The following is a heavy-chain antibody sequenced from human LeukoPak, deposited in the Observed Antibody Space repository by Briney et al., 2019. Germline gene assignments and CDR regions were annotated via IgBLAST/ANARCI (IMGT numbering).Heavy chain of an antibody. V-gene: IGHV4-59*08. J-gene: IGHJ5*02. CDR3: ARQSFYNVARWFDP. CDR2: IYYSGRT. Sequence: SETLSLTCTVSGASISNYYWSWIRQPPGNGVGWIGYIYYSGRTNYSPSLKSRVTISVDTSKNQFSLKLNSVTAADTAVYYCARQSFYNVARWFDPWGQGTLVTVSS. D-gene: IGHD5-24*01. CDR1: GASISNYY.